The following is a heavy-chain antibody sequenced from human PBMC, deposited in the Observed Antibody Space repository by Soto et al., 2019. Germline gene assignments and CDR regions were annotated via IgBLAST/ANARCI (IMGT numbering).Heavy chain of an antibody. V-gene: IGHV1-3*01. J-gene: IGHJ5*02. CDR1: GYTFTSYA. Sequence: QVQLVQSGAEVKKPGASVKVSCKASGYTFTSYAMHWVRQAPGQRLEWMGWINAGNGNTKYSQKFQGRVTITRDTSASTAYMELSSLRSEDTAVYYCARDCYLGYCSSTSCYSWFDLWGQGTLVTVSS. D-gene: IGHD2-2*01. CDR2: INAGNGNT. CDR3: ARDCYLGYCSSTSCYSWFDL.